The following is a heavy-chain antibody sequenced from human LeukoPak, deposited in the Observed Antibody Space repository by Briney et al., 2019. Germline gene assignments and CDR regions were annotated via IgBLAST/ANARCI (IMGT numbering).Heavy chain of an antibody. CDR2: IYYSGST. CDR3: ARRAYSSGYYFFDY. Sequence: PSETLSLTCTVSGGSSSSFHWSWIRQPPGRGREWIGYIYYSGSTNCNPSLKSRVTISVDTSKNQFSLKLGSVTAADTAVYYCARRAYSSGYYFFDYWGQGALVTVSS. D-gene: IGHD6-19*01. V-gene: IGHV4-59*01. J-gene: IGHJ4*02. CDR1: GGSSSSFH.